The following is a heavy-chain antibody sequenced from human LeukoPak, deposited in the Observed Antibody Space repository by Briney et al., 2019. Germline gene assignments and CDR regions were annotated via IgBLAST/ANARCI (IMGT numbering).Heavy chain of an antibody. Sequence: PGGSLRLSCAASGFPFSTYSMNWVRQAPGKGLEWVSCISSSSGSTYYADSVRGRFTISRDNARNSLYLQMNSLRAEDTAVYYCARGQYGSGIDYWGQGTLVTVSS. CDR3: ARGQYGSGIDY. D-gene: IGHD3-10*01. CDR2: ISSSSGST. J-gene: IGHJ4*02. V-gene: IGHV3-48*04. CDR1: GFPFSTYS.